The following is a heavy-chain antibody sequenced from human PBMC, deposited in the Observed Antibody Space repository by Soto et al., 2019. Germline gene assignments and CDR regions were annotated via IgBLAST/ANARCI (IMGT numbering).Heavy chain of an antibody. CDR1: GGSVTRVGYY. Sequence: SETLSLTCTVSGGSVTRVGYYWAWIRQPPGKGLEWIGCIYYIGSTYYNPSLKSRVTISVDTSKNHFSLRLSSVTAADTAVYYCARLSGAAAGTGSYYYGMDVWGQGTTVTVSS. V-gene: IGHV4-39*02. CDR2: IYYIGST. D-gene: IGHD6-13*01. CDR3: ARLSGAAAGTGSYYYGMDV. J-gene: IGHJ6*02.